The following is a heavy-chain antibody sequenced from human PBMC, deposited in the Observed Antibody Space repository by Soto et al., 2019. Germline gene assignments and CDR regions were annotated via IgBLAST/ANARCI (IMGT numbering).Heavy chain of an antibody. CDR2: VSGSGGTT. D-gene: IGHD3-22*01. Sequence: EVQLLESGGGLVQPGGSVRLSCAASGFTFSSYAMSWVRQAPGKGLEWVSAVSGSGGTTYYADSVKGRFTISRDNSKNTVYLQMNSLRVEDTAVYYCAKWYYYHSRPRKYFDYWGQGTLVIVSS. J-gene: IGHJ4*02. CDR3: AKWYYYHSRPRKYFDY. V-gene: IGHV3-23*01. CDR1: GFTFSSYA.